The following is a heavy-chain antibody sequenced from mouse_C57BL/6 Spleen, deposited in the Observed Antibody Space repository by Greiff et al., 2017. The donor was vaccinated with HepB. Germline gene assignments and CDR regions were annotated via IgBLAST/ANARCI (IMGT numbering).Heavy chain of an antibody. Sequence: QVQLQQPGAELVKPGASVKLSCKASGYTFTSYWMHWVKQRPGQGLEWIGMIHPNSGSTNYNEKFKSKATLTVDKSSSTAYMELRSLTSEDSAVYFCARSGLYYDEDYWGQGTTLTVSS. CDR2: IHPNSGST. J-gene: IGHJ2*01. V-gene: IGHV1-64*01. CDR1: GYTFTSYW. CDR3: ARSGLYYDEDY. D-gene: IGHD3-1*01.